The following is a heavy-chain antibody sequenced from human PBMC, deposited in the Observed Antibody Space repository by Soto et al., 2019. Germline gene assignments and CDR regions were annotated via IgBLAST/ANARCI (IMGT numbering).Heavy chain of an antibody. CDR2: IKQDGSEK. V-gene: IGHV3-7*01. CDR1: GFTFSSYW. Sequence: VGSLRLSCAASGFTFSSYWMSWVRQAPGKGLEWVANIKQDGSEKYYGDSVKGRFTISRDNAKNSLYLQMNSLRAEDTAVYYCARLDFWSGLYYFDYWGQGTLVTVSS. J-gene: IGHJ4*02. CDR3: ARLDFWSGLYYFDY. D-gene: IGHD3-3*01.